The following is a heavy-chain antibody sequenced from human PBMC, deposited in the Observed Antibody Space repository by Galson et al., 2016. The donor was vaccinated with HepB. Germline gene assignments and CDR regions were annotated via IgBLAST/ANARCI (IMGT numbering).Heavy chain of an antibody. CDR1: GFTFSNYA. D-gene: IGHD5-24*01. V-gene: IGHV3-64*01. CDR3: ARVLDGHDY. J-gene: IGHJ4*02. CDR2: ISSTGGRT. Sequence: SLRLSCAASGFTFSNYAFHWVRQAPGKGLEYVSAISSTGGRTFYANSVKGRFTVSRENSKNTLFLQMGNLTTDDMAVYYCARVLDGHDYWGQGTLVTVSS.